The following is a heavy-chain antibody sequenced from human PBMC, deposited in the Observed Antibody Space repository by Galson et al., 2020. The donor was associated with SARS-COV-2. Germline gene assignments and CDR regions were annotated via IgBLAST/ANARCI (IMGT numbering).Heavy chain of an antibody. D-gene: IGHD3-3*01. CDR2: IYYSGST. J-gene: IGHJ4*02. V-gene: IGHV4-39*01. Sequence: SETLSLTCSVSGGSISSSSNYWGRNRQPQGQGLEWIGSIYYSGSTYYNPSLQSRVTISVDTSKHQFSLKLRSATAADTAVYYCARTTIFGGVDRFDYWGQGTLVTVAS. CDR1: GGSISSSSNY. CDR3: ARTTIFGGVDRFDY.